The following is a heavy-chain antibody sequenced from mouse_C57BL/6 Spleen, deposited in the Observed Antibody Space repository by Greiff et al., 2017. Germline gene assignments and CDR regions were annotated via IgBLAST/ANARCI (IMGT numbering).Heavy chain of an antibody. Sequence: EVKLMESGGGLVQSGRSLRLSCATSGFTFSDFYMEWVRQAPGKGLEWIAASRNKANDYTTEYSGSVKGRFIVSRDTSQSILYLQMNALRAEDTAIYYCARDAGGRLGYWGQGTTLTVSS. J-gene: IGHJ2*01. CDR3: ARDAGGRLGY. CDR2: SRNKANDYTT. CDR1: GFTFSDFY. V-gene: IGHV7-1*01.